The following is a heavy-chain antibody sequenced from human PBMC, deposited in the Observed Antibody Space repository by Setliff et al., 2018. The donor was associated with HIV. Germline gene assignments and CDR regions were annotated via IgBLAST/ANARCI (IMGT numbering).Heavy chain of an antibody. V-gene: IGHV4-38-2*01. Sequence: GSLRLSCVASGFTVISKSMSWVRQAPGKGLEWVGSIYHSGSTYYNPSLKSRVTISVDTSKNQFSLKLSSVTAADTAVYYCARVQWDLLYVPDAFDIWGQGIMVTVSS. CDR3: ARVQWDLLYVPDAFDI. CDR1: GFTVISKS. J-gene: IGHJ3*02. D-gene: IGHD1-26*01. CDR2: IYHSGST.